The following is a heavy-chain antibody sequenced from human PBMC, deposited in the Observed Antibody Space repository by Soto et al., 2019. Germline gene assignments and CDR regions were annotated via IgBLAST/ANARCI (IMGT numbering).Heavy chain of an antibody. V-gene: IGHV4-39*01. CDR3: ASILLYGSGSYLVYYYYGMDV. CDR2: IYYSGST. Sequence: SETLSLTCTVSGGSISSSSYYWGWIRQPPGKGLEWIGSIYYSGSTYYNPSLKSRVTISVDTSKNQFSLKLSSVTAADTAVYYCASILLYGSGSYLVYYYYGMDVWGQGTTVTVSS. J-gene: IGHJ6*02. D-gene: IGHD3-10*01. CDR1: GGSISSSSYY.